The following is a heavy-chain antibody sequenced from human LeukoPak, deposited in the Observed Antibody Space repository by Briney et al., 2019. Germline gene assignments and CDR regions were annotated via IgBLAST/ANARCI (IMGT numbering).Heavy chain of an antibody. V-gene: IGHV4-59*12. CDR2: IYYSGST. Sequence: PSETLSLTCTVSGGSISSYYWSWIRQPPGKGLEWIGYIYYSGSTNYNPSLKSRVTISVDTSKNQFSLKLSSVTAADTAVYYCARESYGSGSYIAFDIWGQGTVVTVSS. CDR1: GGSISSYY. D-gene: IGHD3-10*01. CDR3: ARESYGSGSYIAFDI. J-gene: IGHJ3*02.